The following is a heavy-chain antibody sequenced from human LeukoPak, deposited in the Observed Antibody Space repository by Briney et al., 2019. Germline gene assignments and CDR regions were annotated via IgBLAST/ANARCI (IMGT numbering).Heavy chain of an antibody. CDR1: GYTFTSYY. D-gene: IGHD3-22*01. J-gene: IGHJ4*02. Sequence: ASVKVSCKASGYTFTSYYIHWVRQAPGQGLEWMGIINPSGGSTSYAQKFQGRVTMTRDTSTSTVYMELSSLRSEDTAVYYCARDQRYYDSSGHLDYWGQGTLVTVSS. CDR2: INPSGGST. V-gene: IGHV1-46*01. CDR3: ARDQRYYDSSGHLDY.